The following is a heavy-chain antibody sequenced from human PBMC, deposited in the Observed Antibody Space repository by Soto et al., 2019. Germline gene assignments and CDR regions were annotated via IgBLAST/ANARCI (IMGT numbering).Heavy chain of an antibody. V-gene: IGHV4-39*01. CDR3: ARRDYGDYYYYGMDV. CDR2: ISYSGST. D-gene: IGHD4-17*01. CDR1: GGSISSNTYY. Sequence: QLQLQESGPGLVKPSETLSLTCTVSGGSISSNTYYLCWFRQSPGKGLEWIGSISYSGSTYYNPSLKSRVTMSVDTSKDQFSLKLSSVTAADTAVYYCARRDYGDYYYYGMDVWGQGTTVTVSS. J-gene: IGHJ6*02.